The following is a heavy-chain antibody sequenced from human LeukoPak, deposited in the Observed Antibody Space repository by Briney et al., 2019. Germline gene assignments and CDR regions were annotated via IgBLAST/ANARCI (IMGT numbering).Heavy chain of an antibody. CDR3: ARRTAYDYVRFDP. CDR2: IYYSGST. V-gene: IGHV4-59*12. Sequence: SETLSLTCTVSGGSISSYYWSWIRQPPGKGLEWIGYIYYSGSTNYNPSLKSRVTISVDTSKNQFSLKPSSVTAADTAVYYCARRTAYDYVRFDPWGQGTLVTVSS. CDR1: GGSISSYY. J-gene: IGHJ5*02. D-gene: IGHD3-16*01.